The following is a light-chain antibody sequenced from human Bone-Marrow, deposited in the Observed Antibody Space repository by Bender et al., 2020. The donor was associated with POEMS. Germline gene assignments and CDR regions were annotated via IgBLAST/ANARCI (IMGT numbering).Light chain of an antibody. J-gene: IGLJ3*02. Sequence: QSVLTQPPSASGTPGQRVTISCSGGSSNIGAHAVNWYQQHPGNAPKLMIYEVSKRPSGVPDRFSGSKSGNTASLTVSGLQAEDEADYYCAVWDDSLNGWVFGGGTKLTVL. CDR3: AVWDDSLNGWV. CDR2: EVS. V-gene: IGLV1-44*01. CDR1: SSNIGAHA.